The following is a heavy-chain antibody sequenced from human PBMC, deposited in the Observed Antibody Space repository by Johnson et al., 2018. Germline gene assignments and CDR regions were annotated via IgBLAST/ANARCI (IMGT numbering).Heavy chain of an antibody. CDR1: GFTFSSYG. J-gene: IGHJ6*02. CDR2: ISYDGSNK. D-gene: IGHD2-15*01. V-gene: IGHV3-30*18. CDR3: AKDGGHGYCSGGTCYYGMDV. Sequence: QVQLVQSGGGVVQPGRSLRLSCAASGFTFSSYGMHWVRQAPGKGLEWVAVISYDGSNKYYADSVKGRFTISRDNSKNTRYLQMNSVRAEDTDVYYCAKDGGHGYCSGGTCYYGMDVWGQGTTVTVSS.